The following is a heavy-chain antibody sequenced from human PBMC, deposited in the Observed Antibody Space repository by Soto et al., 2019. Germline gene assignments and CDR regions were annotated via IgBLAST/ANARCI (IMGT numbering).Heavy chain of an antibody. V-gene: IGHV4-39*01. D-gene: IGHD2-2*01. CDR2: VYYSGST. J-gene: IGHJ6*03. Sequence: SETLSLTCTVSGGSISSSFYYWGWIRQPPGTGLEWLGSVYYSGSTYYNPSLKSRVTISVDTSKNQFSLKLSSVTAADTAVYYCARLHCSSTSCYVYYMDVWGKGTTVTVSS. CDR1: GGSISSSFYY. CDR3: ARLHCSSTSCYVYYMDV.